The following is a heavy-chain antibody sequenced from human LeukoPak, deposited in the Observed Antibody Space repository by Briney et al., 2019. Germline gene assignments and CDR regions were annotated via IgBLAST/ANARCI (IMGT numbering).Heavy chain of an antibody. CDR1: EYTFTAYY. D-gene: IGHD6-13*01. V-gene: IGHV1-2*02. Sequence: ASVKVSCKASEYTFTAYYMHWVRQAPGQGLEWMGWINPNSGGTHYAQKFQGRVPMTRDTSISTAYMQLRGLSSDDTAVYYCARDGGSWEVYYYMDVWGKGTTVIVSS. CDR3: ARDGGSWEVYYYMDV. J-gene: IGHJ6*03. CDR2: INPNSGGT.